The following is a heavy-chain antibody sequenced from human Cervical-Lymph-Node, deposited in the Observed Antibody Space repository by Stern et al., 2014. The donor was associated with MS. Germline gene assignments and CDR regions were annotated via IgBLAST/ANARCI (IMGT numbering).Heavy chain of an antibody. CDR3: ARGRPRDDHTNYANPPHDY. V-gene: IGHV1-2*02. J-gene: IGHJ4*02. CDR2: IDPNSGAT. CDR1: GFTFTDYY. D-gene: IGHD2-8*01. Sequence: VQLVESGAEVKKSGASVKVSCKASGFTFTDYYMHWVRQAPGQGLEWMGLIDPNSGATIYAQRFQGRVTMTRDTSITTAYMELSRLTSDDTAMFFCARGRPRDDHTNYANPPHDYWGQGSLVTVSS.